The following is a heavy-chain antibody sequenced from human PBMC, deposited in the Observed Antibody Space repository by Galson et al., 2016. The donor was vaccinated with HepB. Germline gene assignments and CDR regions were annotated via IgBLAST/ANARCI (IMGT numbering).Heavy chain of an antibody. CDR2: VHHSGNS. Sequence: QVQLQESGPGLVRPSETLSLTCTVSGDSIRSYYWNWIRQPPGRGLEWIGYVHHSGNSNYNPSLKSRVTMSVDTSKNQFSLKLSSVIAADTAVYYCAKWSELKWAFDIWGLGTLVTVSS. CDR1: GDSIRSYY. CDR3: AKWSELKWAFDI. D-gene: IGHD3-3*01. J-gene: IGHJ3*02. V-gene: IGHV4-59*01.